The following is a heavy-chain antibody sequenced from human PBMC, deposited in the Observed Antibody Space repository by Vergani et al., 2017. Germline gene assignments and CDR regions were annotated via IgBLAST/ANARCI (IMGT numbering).Heavy chain of an antibody. J-gene: IGHJ4*02. CDR1: GFTFDDYA. Sequence: EVQLVESGGGLVQPGRSLRLSCAASGFTFDDYAMHWVRQAPGKGLEWVSGISWNSGSIGYADSVKGRFTISRDNAKNSLYLQMNSLRAEDTALYYCAKDRVYSSSPHLDYWGQGTLVTGSS. D-gene: IGHD6-6*01. CDR3: AKDRVYSSSPHLDY. V-gene: IGHV3-9*01. CDR2: ISWNSGSI.